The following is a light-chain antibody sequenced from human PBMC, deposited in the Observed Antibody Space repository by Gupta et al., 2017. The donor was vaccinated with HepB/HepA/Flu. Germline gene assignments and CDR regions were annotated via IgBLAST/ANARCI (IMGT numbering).Light chain of an antibody. CDR3: QQLANSGWT. V-gene: IGKV3-20*01. CDR1: QPVGNIY. J-gene: IGKJ1*01. Sequence: EIVLTQSPGTLSLSPGERATLSCRASQPVGNIYVAWYQQKPGQAPRLLIYGASSRAAGIPDRFSGSGFGTDFRLNINRLEPEDFAVDYCQQLANSGWTFGQGTKVEIK. CDR2: GAS.